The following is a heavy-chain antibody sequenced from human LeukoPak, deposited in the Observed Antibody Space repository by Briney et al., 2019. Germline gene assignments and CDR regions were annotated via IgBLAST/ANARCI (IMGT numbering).Heavy chain of an antibody. D-gene: IGHD3-22*01. J-gene: IGHJ4*02. CDR3: ARDWFSDSSGYYPSPGFDY. CDR2: INPSGGST. V-gene: IGHV1-46*01. Sequence: ASVKVSCKASGYTFTSYYMHWVRQAPGQGLEWMGIINPSGGSTSYAQKFQGRVTMTRDTSTSTVYMELSSLRSEDTAVYYCARDWFSDSSGYYPSPGFDYWGQGTLVTVSS. CDR1: GYTFTSYY.